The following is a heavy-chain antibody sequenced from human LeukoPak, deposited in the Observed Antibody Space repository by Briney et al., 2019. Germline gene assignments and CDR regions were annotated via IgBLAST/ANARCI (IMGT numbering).Heavy chain of an antibody. J-gene: IGHJ4*02. CDR3: ARVPDWDYYGSGSYFNY. Sequence: GGSLRLSCAASGFTFSSYSMNWVRQAPGKGLEWVSSISSSSSYIYYADSVKGRFTISGDNAKNSLYLQMNSLRAEDTAVYYCARVPDWDYYGSGSYFNYWGQGTLVTVSS. CDR2: ISSSSSYI. V-gene: IGHV3-21*01. CDR1: GFTFSSYS. D-gene: IGHD3-10*01.